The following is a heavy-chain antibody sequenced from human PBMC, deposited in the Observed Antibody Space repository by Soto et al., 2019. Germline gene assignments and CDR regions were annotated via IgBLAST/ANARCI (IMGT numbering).Heavy chain of an antibody. Sequence: EASVKVSCKASGYTFTGYYMHWVRQAPGQGLEWMGWINPNSGGTNYAQKFQGWVTMTRDTSISTAYMELSRLRSDDTAVYYCARARSGRWTAMVTFALGYWGQGTLVTVSS. CDR2: INPNSGGT. D-gene: IGHD5-18*01. J-gene: IGHJ4*02. CDR1: GYTFTGYY. V-gene: IGHV1-2*04. CDR3: ARARSGRWTAMVTFALGY.